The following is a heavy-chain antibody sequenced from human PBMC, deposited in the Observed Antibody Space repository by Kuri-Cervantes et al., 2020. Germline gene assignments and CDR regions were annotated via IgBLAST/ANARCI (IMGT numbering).Heavy chain of an antibody. CDR3: ASLVSSWYYFDY. V-gene: IGHV3-30*03. CDR2: ISYDGSNK. J-gene: IGHJ4*02. Sequence: GGSLRLSCAASGFTFSSYGMHWVRQAPGKGLEWVAVISYDGSNKYYADSVKGRFTISRDNSKNTLYLQMNSLRAEDTAVYYCASLVSSWYYFDYWGQGTLVTVSS. D-gene: IGHD6-13*01. CDR1: GFTFSSYG.